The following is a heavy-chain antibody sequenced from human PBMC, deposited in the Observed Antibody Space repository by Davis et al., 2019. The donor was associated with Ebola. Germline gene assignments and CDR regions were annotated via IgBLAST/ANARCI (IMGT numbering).Heavy chain of an antibody. V-gene: IGHV1-3*01. J-gene: IGHJ6*03. Sequence: GESLKISCAASGFTFSSYSMNWVRQAPGQRLEGMGWIDGGSGNRKYSPKFQGRVTLTRDASASTGYMELSSLTSEDTAVYYCARNPPEGGYYFYYMDVWGEGTTVTVSS. CDR2: IDGGSGNR. CDR1: GFTFSSYS. CDR3: ARNPPEGGYYFYYMDV. D-gene: IGHD2-15*01.